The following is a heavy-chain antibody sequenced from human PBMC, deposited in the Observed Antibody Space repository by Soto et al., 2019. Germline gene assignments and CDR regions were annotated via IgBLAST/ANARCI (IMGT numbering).Heavy chain of an antibody. Sequence: EVQLVESGGGLVQPGRSLRLSCAASGFTFDDYAMHWVRQAPGKGLEWVSGISWNSGSIGYADSVKGRFTIPRDNAKNSLDLQMNSLRAEDTALCYCAKDLKDTAMANDYWGQGTLVTVSS. CDR1: GFTFDDYA. V-gene: IGHV3-9*01. D-gene: IGHD5-18*01. J-gene: IGHJ4*02. CDR2: ISWNSGSI. CDR3: AKDLKDTAMANDY.